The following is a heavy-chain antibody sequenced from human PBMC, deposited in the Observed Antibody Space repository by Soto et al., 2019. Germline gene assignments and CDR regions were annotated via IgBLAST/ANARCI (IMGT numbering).Heavy chain of an antibody. J-gene: IGHJ6*03. D-gene: IGHD2-2*01. Sequence: SQTLSLTCAVYGGSFSGYYWSWIRQPPGKGLEWIGEINHSGSTNYNPSLKSRVTISVDTSKNQFSLKLSSVTAADTAVYYCARGIPPDIVVVPAAPTQYYYMDVWGKGTTVTVSS. CDR2: INHSGST. V-gene: IGHV4-34*01. CDR1: GGSFSGYY. CDR3: ARGIPPDIVVVPAAPTQYYYMDV.